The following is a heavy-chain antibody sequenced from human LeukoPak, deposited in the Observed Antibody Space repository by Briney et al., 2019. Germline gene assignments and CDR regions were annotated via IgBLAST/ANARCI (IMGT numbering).Heavy chain of an antibody. Sequence: GSLRLSCAASGFTFSGYAMSWIRQPPGKGLEWTASIYYSGSTNYNPSLKSRLTVSLDTSKNQFSLKLSSVTAADTAVYYCARHRGSNLNRSFDFWGQGALVTVSS. CDR2: IYYSGST. V-gene: IGHV4-59*08. CDR3: ARHRGSNLNRSFDF. CDR1: GFTFSGYA. D-gene: IGHD1-14*01. J-gene: IGHJ4*02.